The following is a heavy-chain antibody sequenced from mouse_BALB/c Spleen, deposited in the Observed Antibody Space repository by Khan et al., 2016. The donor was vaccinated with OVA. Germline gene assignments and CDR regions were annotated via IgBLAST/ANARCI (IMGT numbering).Heavy chain of an antibody. Sequence: QVQLKESGPGLVAPSQSLSITCTVSGFSLSRYSVHWVRQPPGKGLEWLGMIWSGGSTDYNSALKSRLSISKANSNCHVFLKMNSLQTDDTAMYYGARKKYGNFVSMDYWGQGTLVTVSA. CDR3: ARKKYGNFVSMDY. J-gene: IGHJ4*01. CDR1: GFSLSRYS. V-gene: IGHV2-6-4*01. CDR2: IWSGGST. D-gene: IGHD2-10*02.